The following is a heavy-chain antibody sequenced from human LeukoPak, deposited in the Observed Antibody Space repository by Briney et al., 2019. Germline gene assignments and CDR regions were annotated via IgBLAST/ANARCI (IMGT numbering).Heavy chain of an antibody. Sequence: GGSLRLSCVASGFTFSTYWMHWVSQLPGKGLEWVSRINRDGSTTTYADSVEGRFTISRDNAKNTLYLQMNSLRAEDTAVYYCARDDWMDYWGQGTLVTVSS. J-gene: IGHJ4*02. CDR2: INRDGSTT. D-gene: IGHD2-21*01. CDR1: GFTFSTYW. V-gene: IGHV3-74*03. CDR3: ARDDWMDY.